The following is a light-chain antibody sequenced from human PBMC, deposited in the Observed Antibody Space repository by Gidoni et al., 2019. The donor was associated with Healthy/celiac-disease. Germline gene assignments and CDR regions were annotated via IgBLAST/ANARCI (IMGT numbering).Light chain of an antibody. J-gene: IGKJ2*01. Sequence: EIVMTQSPATLSVAPGERGIISCRTSQSVSSNFAWYQQKPGQAPMLLIYAASTRPTGIPARFSSSGSGREFTLNISSMQSEDFAVYYCQQYNNWPPYTFGQGNKLEIK. CDR3: QQYNNWPPYT. CDR1: QSVSSN. CDR2: AAS. V-gene: IGKV3-15*01.